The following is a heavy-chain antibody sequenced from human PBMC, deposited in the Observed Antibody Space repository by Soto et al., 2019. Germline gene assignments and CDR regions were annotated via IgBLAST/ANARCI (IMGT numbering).Heavy chain of an antibody. CDR2: IYYSGST. J-gene: IGHJ4*02. D-gene: IGHD3-10*01. Sequence: SETLSLTCTVSGGSISSYYWSWIRQPPGKGLEWIGYIYYSGSTNYNPSLKSRVTISVDTSKNQFSLKLSSVTAADTAVYYCGREGAYYYGSGSYYATFDYRGQGTLVTVSS. CDR3: GREGAYYYGSGSYYATFDY. V-gene: IGHV4-59*01. CDR1: GGSISSYY.